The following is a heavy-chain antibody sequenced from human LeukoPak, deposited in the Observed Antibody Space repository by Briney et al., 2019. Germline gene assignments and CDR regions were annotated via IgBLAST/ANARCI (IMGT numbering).Heavy chain of an antibody. CDR3: AKDPRDSDYY. V-gene: IGHV3-7*01. J-gene: IGHJ4*03. CDR1: GCTFSAYW. Sequence: GGSLRLSCAASGCTFSAYWMAWVRQSPGKGLEWVAEIIEDGRVKYYVDSMKGRFTISRDNAKNSLYVQMNSLRAEDTAVYYCAKDPRDSDYYWGQGTMVTVSS. CDR2: IIEDGRVK. D-gene: IGHD3-22*01.